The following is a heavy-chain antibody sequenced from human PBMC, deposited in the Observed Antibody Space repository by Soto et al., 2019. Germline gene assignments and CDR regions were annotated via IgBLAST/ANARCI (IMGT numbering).Heavy chain of an antibody. CDR1: GFTFSSYG. Sequence: GGSLRLSCAASGFTFSSYGMHWVRQAPGKGLEWVAVISYDGSNKYYADSVKGRFTISRDNSKNTLYLQMNSLRAEDTAVYYCAKSLKRGYSYGQHYYFDYWGQGTLVTVSS. CDR2: ISYDGSNK. V-gene: IGHV3-30*18. CDR3: AKSLKRGYSYGQHYYFDY. D-gene: IGHD5-18*01. J-gene: IGHJ4*02.